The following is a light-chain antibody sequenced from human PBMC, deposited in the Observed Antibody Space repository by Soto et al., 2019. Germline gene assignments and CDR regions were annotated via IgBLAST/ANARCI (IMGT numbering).Light chain of an antibody. CDR1: SSDVGGYNY. CDR3: SSYAGSSNV. CDR2: EVN. J-gene: IGLJ1*01. V-gene: IGLV2-8*01. Sequence: HSALTQPPSASGSPGQSVAISCTGTSSDVGGYNYVSWYQQHPGKAPKLMIYEVNKRPSGVPDRFPGSKSGNTASLTVSGLQAEDEADYYCSSYAGSSNVFGTGTKVTVL.